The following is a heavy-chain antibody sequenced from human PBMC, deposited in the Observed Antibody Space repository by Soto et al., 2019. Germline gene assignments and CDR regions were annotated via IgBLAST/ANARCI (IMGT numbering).Heavy chain of an antibody. CDR1: GDSFKTYS. J-gene: IGHJ5*01. Sequence: QVQLVQSGAEVKKPGSSVKVSCKSSGDSFKTYSVSWVRQAPGQGLEWMGGVIPILGKPMYAQKFQDRVTITADESTSTVFMDLTSIMSDDTAVYYCARIWGIADHDSWGQGTRVTVSS. D-gene: IGHD6-13*01. CDR2: VIPILGKP. V-gene: IGHV1-69*12. CDR3: ARIWGIADHDS.